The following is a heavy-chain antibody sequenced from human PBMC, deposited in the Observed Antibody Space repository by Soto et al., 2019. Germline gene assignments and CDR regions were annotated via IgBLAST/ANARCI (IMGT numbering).Heavy chain of an antibody. CDR2: IYPEDSET. CDR1: GYSFTNYW. J-gene: IGHJ6*02. CDR3: ARHVSYDIFLSVLGGGGMDV. Sequence: PGESLKISCKGSGYSFTNYWIGWVRQMPGRDLEWIGIIYPEDSETRYSPSFQGQVTISADKSISTAYLQWSSLKASDTAMYYCARHVSYDIFLSVLGGGGMDVWGQGTKVTVSS. V-gene: IGHV5-51*01. D-gene: IGHD3-9*01.